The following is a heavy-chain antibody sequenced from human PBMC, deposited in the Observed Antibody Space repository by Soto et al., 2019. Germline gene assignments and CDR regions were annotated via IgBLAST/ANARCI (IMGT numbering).Heavy chain of an antibody. J-gene: IGHJ4*02. Sequence: PSDTLSLTCTVSGGSISIRSYYWGWIRQPPGKGREWIGSIYYSVSTYYNPSLKSRVTISVDMSKNQFSLKLRSVTAADTAVYYCARKLITIFGVVIGPPPDYWGVGTLVTVS. V-gene: IGHV4-39*01. CDR2: IYYSVST. CDR3: ARKLITIFGVVIGPPPDY. CDR1: GGSISIRSYY. D-gene: IGHD3-3*01.